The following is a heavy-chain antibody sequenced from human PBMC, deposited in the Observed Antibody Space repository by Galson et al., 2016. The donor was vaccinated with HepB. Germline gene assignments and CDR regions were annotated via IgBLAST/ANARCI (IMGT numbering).Heavy chain of an antibody. CDR3: ARQSVPDTVMAHLYHYYYMDV. J-gene: IGHJ6*03. V-gene: IGHV4-39*01. Sequence: SETLSLTCTVSGGSISSSSYCWGWIRQPPGKGLEWIGTIFDTGKTYHNTSLKSRVGISVDTSKNQFSLKLSSVTAADTAVYYCARQSVPDTVMAHLYHYYYMDVWGKGTTVTVSS. CDR1: GGSISSSSYC. D-gene: IGHD5-18*01. CDR2: IFDTGKT.